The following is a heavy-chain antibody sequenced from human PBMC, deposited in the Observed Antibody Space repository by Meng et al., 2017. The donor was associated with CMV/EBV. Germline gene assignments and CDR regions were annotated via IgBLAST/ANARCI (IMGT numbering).Heavy chain of an antibody. CDR1: CYTCTSNY. CDR2: INPSGGST. V-gene: IGHV1-46*01. Sequence: QVGLVQSWAEGNVPRSSVMGTCMASCYTCTSNYMQWVRQAPGQGREWMGIINPSGGSTSYAQKFLGRVTMTRDTSTSTVYMELSSLGTEDTAVYYCALAEYSSSLFDYWGQGTLVTVSS. D-gene: IGHD6-13*01. CDR3: ALAEYSSSLFDY. J-gene: IGHJ4*02.